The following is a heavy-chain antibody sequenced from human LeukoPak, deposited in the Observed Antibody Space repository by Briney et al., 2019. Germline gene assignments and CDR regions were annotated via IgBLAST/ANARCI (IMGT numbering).Heavy chain of an antibody. CDR1: GFTFSSYA. Sequence: GGSLRLSCAASGFTFSSYAMSWVRQAPGKGLEWVSAISGSGGSTYYADSVKGRFTISKDNSKNTLYLQMNSLRAEETAVYYCAKEGWPAYYYGMDVWGQGTTVTVSS. CDR2: ISGSGGST. J-gene: IGHJ6*02. V-gene: IGHV3-23*01. CDR3: AKEGWPAYYYGMDV.